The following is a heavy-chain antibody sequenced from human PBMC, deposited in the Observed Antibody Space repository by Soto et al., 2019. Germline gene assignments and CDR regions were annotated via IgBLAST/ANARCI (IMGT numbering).Heavy chain of an antibody. J-gene: IGHJ4*02. D-gene: IGHD6-13*01. V-gene: IGHV3-30*03. CDR3: GAGQYFSDY. Sequence: SLRLSCAASGFTFSSYGMHWVRQAPGKGLEWVALISYDGSDKYYADSVKGRFTISRDNSKNTLYLQMNSLRVEDTAVYYCGAGQYFSDYWGQGTLVTSPQ. CDR2: ISYDGSDK. CDR1: GFTFSSYG.